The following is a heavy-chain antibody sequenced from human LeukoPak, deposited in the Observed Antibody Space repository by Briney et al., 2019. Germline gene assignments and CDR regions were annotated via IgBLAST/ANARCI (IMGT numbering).Heavy chain of an antibody. V-gene: IGHV3-21*01. CDR2: ISSSRNKK. CDR3: ARDTDIVATN. D-gene: IGHD5-12*01. Sequence: KAGGSLRLSCAASGFTFSSYSMNWERQAPGKGLEWVSSISSSRNKKYCEEAVKGRFTISRDNGKNSLYLQMNSLRAEDTAVYYCARDTDIVATNWGQGTLLTVSS. J-gene: IGHJ4*02. CDR1: GFTFSSYS.